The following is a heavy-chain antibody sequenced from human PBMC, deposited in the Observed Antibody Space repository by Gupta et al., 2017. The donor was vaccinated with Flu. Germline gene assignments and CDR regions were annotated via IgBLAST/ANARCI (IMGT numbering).Heavy chain of an antibody. Sequence: YWSWIRQPPGKGLEWIGYIYYSGSTYYNPSLKSRVTISVDTSKNQFSLKLSSVTAADTAVYYCARYSSSWADYYYYYYMDVWGKGTTVTVSS. J-gene: IGHJ6*03. V-gene: IGHV4-30-4*01. CDR3: ARYSSSWADYYYYYYMDV. CDR2: IYYSGST. CDR1: Y. D-gene: IGHD6-13*01.